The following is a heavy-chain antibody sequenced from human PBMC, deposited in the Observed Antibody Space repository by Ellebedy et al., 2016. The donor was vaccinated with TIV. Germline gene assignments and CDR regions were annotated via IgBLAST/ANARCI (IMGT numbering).Heavy chain of an antibody. CDR1: GGSISSDSLY. Sequence: MPSETLSLTCTVSGGSISSDSLYWGWIRQPPGRGLEWIGNVYYSGSTYHNPSLKSRVTISVDTSKNQFSLKLSSVTAADTAVYYCARILWFGAYYYMDVWGKGTTVTVSS. J-gene: IGHJ6*03. CDR3: ARILWFGAYYYMDV. CDR2: VYYSGST. V-gene: IGHV4-39*07. D-gene: IGHD3-10*01.